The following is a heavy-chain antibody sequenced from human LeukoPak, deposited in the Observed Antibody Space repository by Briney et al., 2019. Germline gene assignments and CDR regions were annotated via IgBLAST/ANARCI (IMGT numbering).Heavy chain of an antibody. CDR3: ARDQSPGPRDFWSGYYTAFDI. CDR2: LFYSGFT. J-gene: IGHJ3*02. Sequence: SETLSLTCSVSGYSITSGFYWGWIWQPPGKGLEWIGSLFYSGFTYYNPSPKSRVTISVDTSKNQFSLKLSSVTAADTAVYYCARDQSPGPRDFWSGYYTAFDIWGQGTMVTVSS. D-gene: IGHD3-3*01. CDR1: GYSITSGFY. V-gene: IGHV4-38-2*02.